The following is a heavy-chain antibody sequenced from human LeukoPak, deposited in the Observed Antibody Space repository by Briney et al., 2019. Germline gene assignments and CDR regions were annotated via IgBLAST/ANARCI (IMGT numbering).Heavy chain of an antibody. D-gene: IGHD2-2*01. CDR3: ARGLSTAGEFTN. Sequence: GASVKVSCKASGYTFTSYDINWVRQATGQGLEWMGWMNPNSGNTGYAQKFQGRVTMTRNTSISTAYMELSSLRSEDTAVYYCARGLSTAGEFTNWGQGTLVTVSS. J-gene: IGHJ4*02. CDR2: MNPNSGNT. CDR1: GYTFTSYD. V-gene: IGHV1-8*01.